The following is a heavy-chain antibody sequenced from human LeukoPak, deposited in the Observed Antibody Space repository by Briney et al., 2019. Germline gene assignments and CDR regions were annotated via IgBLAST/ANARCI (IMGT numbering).Heavy chain of an antibody. CDR3: ARGVVGQLLRSETYYYGMDV. CDR2: INHSGST. J-gene: IGHJ6*02. Sequence: SETLSLTCAVYGGSFSGYYWSWIRQPPGKGLEWIGEINHSGSTNYNPSLKSRVTISVDTSKNQFSLKLSSVTAADTAVYYCARGVVGQLLRSETYYYGMDVWGQGTTVTVSS. CDR1: GGSFSGYY. D-gene: IGHD2-15*01. V-gene: IGHV4-34*01.